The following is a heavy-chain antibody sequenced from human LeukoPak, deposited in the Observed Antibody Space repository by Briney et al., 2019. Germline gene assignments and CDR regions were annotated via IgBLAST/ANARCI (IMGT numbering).Heavy chain of an antibody. CDR1: GFALSSHW. CDR2: VNRDGSET. Sequence: GVSLRLSCAASGFALSSHWMTWVRQVPGRGPEWVANVNRDGSETYYLDSVKCRFTISRDNAKNTLYLQMNSLRAEDTAIYYCFREGGDWGQGTLVTVSS. J-gene: IGHJ4*02. CDR3: FREGGD. V-gene: IGHV3-7*01. D-gene: IGHD3-10*01.